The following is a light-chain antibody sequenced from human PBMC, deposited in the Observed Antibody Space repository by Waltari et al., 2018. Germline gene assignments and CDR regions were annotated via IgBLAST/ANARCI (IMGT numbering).Light chain of an antibody. V-gene: IGLV2-8*01. CDR2: EVT. CDR3: SSLGDRNSWV. J-gene: IGLJ3*02. CDR1: SSDVGGDNP. Sequence: QSALTQPPSASGSPGQTVTISCTGTSSDVGGDNPVSWYQQHPRTAPQVLIYEVTKRPSGVPDRFSGSRSGNTASLTVSGLQAEDEADYYCSSLGDRNSWVFGGGTKLTVL.